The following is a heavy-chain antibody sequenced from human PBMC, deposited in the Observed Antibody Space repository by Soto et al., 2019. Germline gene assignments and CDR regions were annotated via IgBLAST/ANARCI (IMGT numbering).Heavy chain of an antibody. CDR2: IIANGGT. CDR1: GFTCNHYA. J-gene: IGHJ4*02. D-gene: IGHD6-6*01. Sequence: GESXRLSCSSSGFTCNHYAVIWFRHAPGKGLEWVSIIIANGGTFYADSVKGRFTISRDNARNSLFLQMNRLRAEDTAVYYCASKYSSRRYENDYWGQGTLVTVSS. CDR3: ASKYSSRRYENDY. V-gene: IGHV3-23*01.